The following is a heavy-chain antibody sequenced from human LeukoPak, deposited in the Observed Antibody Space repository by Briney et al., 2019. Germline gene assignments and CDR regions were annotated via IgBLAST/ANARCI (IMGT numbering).Heavy chain of an antibody. CDR3: ARSAKYYDILTGYSDYFDY. V-gene: IGHV4-59*01. Sequence: MTSETLSLTCTVSGGSISSYYWSWIRQPPGKGLEWIGYIYYSGSTNYNPSLKSRVTISVDTSKNQFSLKLSSVTAADTAVYYCARSAKYYDILTGYSDYFDYWGQGTRVTVSS. J-gene: IGHJ4*02. D-gene: IGHD3-9*01. CDR1: GGSISSYY. CDR2: IYYSGST.